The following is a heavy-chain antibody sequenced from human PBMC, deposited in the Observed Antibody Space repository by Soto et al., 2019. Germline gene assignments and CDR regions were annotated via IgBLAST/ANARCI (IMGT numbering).Heavy chain of an antibody. D-gene: IGHD2-2*03. CDR2: IYFSGST. CDR1: GGSISSGGYY. Sequence: SETLSLTCTVSGGSISSGGYYWSWVRQHPGKGLEWIGYIYFSGSTYYNPSLKSRVTISVDTSKNQFSLNLSSVTAADTAVYYCARLDLRPNWFDPWGQGTQVTVSS. V-gene: IGHV4-31*03. J-gene: IGHJ5*02. CDR3: ARLDLRPNWFDP.